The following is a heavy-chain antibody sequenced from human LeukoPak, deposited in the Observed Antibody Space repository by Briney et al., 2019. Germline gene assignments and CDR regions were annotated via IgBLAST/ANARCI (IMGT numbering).Heavy chain of an antibody. J-gene: IGHJ1*01. D-gene: IGHD3-10*01. CDR3: ARRRYYGSTGYLD. V-gene: IGHV4-39*01. CDR1: GGYISSSSYY. Sequence: SETLSLTCTVSGGYISSSSYYWGWIRQPPGKGLEWIGDIYYTGRTFYNSSLKSRLTISIDTSKNQFSLKLASVTAADTADYYCARRRYYGSTGYLDWGQGTLITVSS. CDR2: IYYTGRT.